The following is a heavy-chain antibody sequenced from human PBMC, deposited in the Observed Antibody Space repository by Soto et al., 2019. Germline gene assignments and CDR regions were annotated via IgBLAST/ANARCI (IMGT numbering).Heavy chain of an antibody. D-gene: IGHD5-18*01. V-gene: IGHV1-69*01. CDR1: GGTFSSYP. CDR3: ASGYSYGGLDS. J-gene: IGHJ4*02. CDR2: IIPIFGTA. Sequence: QVQLVQSGAEVKKPGSSVKVSCKASGGTFSSYPINWVRQAPGQGLEWMGEIIPIFGTANYAQKFHGRVTITADEFTSTAYMALSSLKSDDTAVYYSASGYSYGGLDSWGQGHLVSVSS.